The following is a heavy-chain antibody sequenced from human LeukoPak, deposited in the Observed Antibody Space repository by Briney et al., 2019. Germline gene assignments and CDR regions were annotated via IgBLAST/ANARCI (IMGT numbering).Heavy chain of an antibody. Sequence: PGGSLRLSCAASGFTFSSYTMSWVRQAPGKGLEWVSSISTSSSNIYYADSVKGRFTISRDNAKNSLYLQMNSLRAEDTAVYYSARDHEGVVGFTGVVDYWGQETLITVSS. CDR3: ARDHEGVVGFTGVVDY. CDR2: ISTSSSNI. V-gene: IGHV3-21*01. D-gene: IGHD1-26*01. CDR1: GFTFSSYT. J-gene: IGHJ4*02.